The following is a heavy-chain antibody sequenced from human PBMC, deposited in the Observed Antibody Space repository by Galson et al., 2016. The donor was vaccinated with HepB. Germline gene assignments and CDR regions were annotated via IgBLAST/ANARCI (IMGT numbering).Heavy chain of an antibody. CDR3: AKWAGTATALLWPGPFDY. Sequence: SLRLSCAASGFTFNSYSMHWVRQAPGKGLEWVAIVSYDGSTKDYADSVKGRFTLSRDTSKNTVYLQLNSLRPDDTAIYYCAKWAGTATALLWPGPFDYWGQGTLVTVSS. CDR1: GFTFNSYS. D-gene: IGHD1-14*01. CDR2: VSYDGSTK. J-gene: IGHJ4*02. V-gene: IGHV3-30-3*01.